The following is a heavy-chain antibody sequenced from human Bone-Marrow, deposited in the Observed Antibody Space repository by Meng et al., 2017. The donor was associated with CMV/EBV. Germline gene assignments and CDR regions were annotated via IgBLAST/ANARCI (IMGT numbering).Heavy chain of an antibody. CDR2: ISGGST. CDR3: ARDAEPYSGDWHYFDY. CDR1: GFTVSSNE. V-gene: IGHV3-38-3*01. Sequence: GGSLRLSCAASGFTVSSNEMSWVRQAPGKGLEWVSSISGGSTYYADSRKGRFTISRDNSKNTLHLQMNSLRAEDTAVYYCARDAEPYSGDWHYFDYWGQGTLVTVSS. D-gene: IGHD1-26*01. J-gene: IGHJ4*02.